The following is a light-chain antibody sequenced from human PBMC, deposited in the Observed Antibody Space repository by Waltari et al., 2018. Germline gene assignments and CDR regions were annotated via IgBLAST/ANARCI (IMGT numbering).Light chain of an antibody. J-gene: IGLJ1*01. CDR1: NIGSYS. CDR2: YAS. CDR3: QVWHADIDPGV. V-gene: IGLV3-21*04. Sequence: SYVLTQPPSVSVAPGETASITCGGGNIGSYSVHRYQQKPGQAPVLVIFYASDRPSGIPARFSGSNSGNTATLTITSVEAGDEARYYCQVWHADIDPGVFGTGTEVTVL.